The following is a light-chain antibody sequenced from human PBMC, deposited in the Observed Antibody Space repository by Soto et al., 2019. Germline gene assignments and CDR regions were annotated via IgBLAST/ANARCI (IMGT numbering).Light chain of an antibody. CDR1: QDIRND. J-gene: IGKJ4*01. V-gene: IGKV1-6*01. Sequence: AVQMTQSPSSLSASVGDRVTITCRASQDIRNDLGWYQQKPGKAPKLLIYAASKLQSGVTSRFSDSGSGTDLTLTISSLQPEDFATYYCLQDYNYPLTFGGGTKVEIK. CDR2: AAS. CDR3: LQDYNYPLT.